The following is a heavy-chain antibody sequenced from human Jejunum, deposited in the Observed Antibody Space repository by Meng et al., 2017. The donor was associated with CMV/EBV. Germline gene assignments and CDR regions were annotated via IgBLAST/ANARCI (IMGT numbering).Heavy chain of an antibody. CDR2: INPNSGGT. J-gene: IGHJ5*02. V-gene: IGHV1-2*06. CDR1: GYTFTGYY. D-gene: IGHD6-19*01. CDR3: AHQAVAGTRGWFDP. Sequence: QVQLVQSGAEVKKPGASVKVSCKASGYTFTGYYMHWVRQAPGQGLEWMGRINPNSGGTNYAQKFQGRVTMTRDTSISAAYMELSRLRSDDTAVYYCAHQAVAGTRGWFDPWGQGTLVTVSS.